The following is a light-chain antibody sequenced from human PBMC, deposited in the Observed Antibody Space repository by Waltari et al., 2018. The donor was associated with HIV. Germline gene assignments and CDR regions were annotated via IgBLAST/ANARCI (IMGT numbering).Light chain of an antibody. Sequence: QSALTQPPSASGSLGQSVTISCTGSSSDIGAYDSVPWFQQPPNNAPKLLLYEVSKRPSGVPDRRSGSRSGETAFLSVSGLQPDDTAGYFCSSYGDNIRVLFGGGTNLTVL. CDR2: EVS. J-gene: IGLJ2*01. CDR1: SSDIGAYDS. V-gene: IGLV2-8*01. CDR3: SSYGDNIRVL.